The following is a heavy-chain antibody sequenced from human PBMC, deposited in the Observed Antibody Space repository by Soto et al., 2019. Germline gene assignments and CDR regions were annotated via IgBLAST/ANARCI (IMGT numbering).Heavy chain of an antibody. CDR3: ARDSPPGWHFDY. J-gene: IGHJ4*02. D-gene: IGHD6-19*01. CDR1: EFTFSSYS. V-gene: IGHV3-48*02. CDR2: ISSSSSTI. Sequence: EAQLVESGGGLVQPGGSLRLSCAASEFTFSSYSMNWVRQAPGKGLEWISYISSSSSTIYYADSGRGRFTLSRDNAKNSLYLQMNSLRDEDTAVYYFARDSPPGWHFDYWGQGTLVTVSS.